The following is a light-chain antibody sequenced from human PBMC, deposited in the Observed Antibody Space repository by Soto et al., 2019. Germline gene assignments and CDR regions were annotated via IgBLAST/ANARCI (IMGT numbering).Light chain of an antibody. V-gene: IGLV4-69*01. J-gene: IGLJ3*02. Sequence: QLVLTQSPSASASLGASVKLTCTLSSGHSSYAIAWHQQQPGKGPRYLMKLNSDGSHIKGDGIPDRFSGSRSGAERYLTISSLQSEDEADYYCQTWGTGVQWVFGGGTKLTVL. CDR2: LNSDGSH. CDR1: SGHSSYA. CDR3: QTWGTGVQWV.